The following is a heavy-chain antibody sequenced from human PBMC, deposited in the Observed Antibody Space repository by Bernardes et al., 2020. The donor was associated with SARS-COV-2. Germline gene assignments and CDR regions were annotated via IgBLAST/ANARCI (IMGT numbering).Heavy chain of an antibody. J-gene: IGHJ4*02. D-gene: IGHD6-13*01. V-gene: IGHV4-59*01. Sequence: SETLSLTCTVSGGSISSYYWSWIRQPPGKGLEWIGYIYYSGSTNYNPSLKSRVTISVDTSKNQFSLKLSSVTAADTAVYYCARAPGLTIAAAFNYFDYWGQGTLVTVSS. CDR2: IYYSGST. CDR3: ARAPGLTIAAAFNYFDY. CDR1: GGSISSYY.